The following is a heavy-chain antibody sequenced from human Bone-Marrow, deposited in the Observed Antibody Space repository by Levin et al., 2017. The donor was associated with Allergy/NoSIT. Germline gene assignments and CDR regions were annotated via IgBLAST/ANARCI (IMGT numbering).Heavy chain of an antibody. CDR2: INSDGSNT. V-gene: IGHV3-74*01. J-gene: IGHJ6*02. CDR1: GFTSRSYW. Sequence: LSLTCAASGFTSRSYWMHWVRQVPGKGLVWVSRINSDGSNTGYADSVKGRFTISRDNAKNTLYLQMNSLRAEDTAVYYCARTRDLRNGLDVWGQGTTVTVSS. D-gene: IGHD3-3*01. CDR3: ARTRDLRNGLDV.